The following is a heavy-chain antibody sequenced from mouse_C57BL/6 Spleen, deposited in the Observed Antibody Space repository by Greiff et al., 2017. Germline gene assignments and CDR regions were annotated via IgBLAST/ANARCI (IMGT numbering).Heavy chain of an antibody. V-gene: IGHV3-1*01. CDR1: GYSITSGYD. Sequence: EVQLQQSGPGMVKPSQSLSLTCTVTGYSITSGYDWHWIRHFPGNKLEWMGYISYSGSTNYNPSLKSRISITHDTSKNHFFLKLNSVTTEDTATYYCARERYYGSYWYFDVWGTGTTVTVSS. CDR3: ARERYYGSYWYFDV. CDR2: ISYSGST. D-gene: IGHD1-1*01. J-gene: IGHJ1*03.